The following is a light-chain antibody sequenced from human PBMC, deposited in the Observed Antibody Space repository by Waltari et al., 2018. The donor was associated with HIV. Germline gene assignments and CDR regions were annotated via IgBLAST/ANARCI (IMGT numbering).Light chain of an antibody. CDR2: DAA. Sequence: IHMTQSPSPLSASSGARVTITCQASPALSNYLNWNQQKPGKAPKYLIYDAANLETGVPSRFSRGGSGTDFPFTISSLQPEDIATYYCQQYDNLPRTFGQGTKLEIK. V-gene: IGKV1-33*01. J-gene: IGKJ2*01. CDR1: PALSNY. CDR3: QQYDNLPRT.